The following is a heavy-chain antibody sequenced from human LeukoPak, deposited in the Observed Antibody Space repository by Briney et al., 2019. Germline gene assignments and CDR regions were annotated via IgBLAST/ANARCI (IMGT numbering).Heavy chain of an antibody. J-gene: IGHJ4*02. CDR3: ASVAIAAAGTSDY. CDR2: INSDGSST. D-gene: IGHD6-13*01. Sequence: GGSLRLSCAASGFTFSSYWMHWVRQAPGKGLVWVSRINSDGSSTSYADSVKGRFPISRDNAKNTLYLQMNSLRAEDTAVYYCASVAIAAAGTSDYWGQGTLVTVSS. CDR1: GFTFSSYW. V-gene: IGHV3-74*01.